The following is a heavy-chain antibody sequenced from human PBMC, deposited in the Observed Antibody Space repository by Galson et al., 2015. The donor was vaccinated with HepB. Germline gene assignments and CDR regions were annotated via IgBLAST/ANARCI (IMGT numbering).Heavy chain of an antibody. CDR2: LNADSGVT. D-gene: IGHD3-16*01. J-gene: IGHJ6*02. CDR3: ARGEYYLIGGMDV. V-gene: IGHV1-2*02. CDR1: GYTFTDYY. Sequence: SVKVSCKASGYTFTDYYMHWVRQAPGQGLEWMGRLNADSGVTDYAQQFQGRVTMTRDTSVSTVYMELSRLRSDDTAVYFCARGEYYLIGGMDVWGQGTTVTVSS.